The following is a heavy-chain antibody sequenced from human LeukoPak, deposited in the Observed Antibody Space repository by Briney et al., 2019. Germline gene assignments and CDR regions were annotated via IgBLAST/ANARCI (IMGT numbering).Heavy chain of an antibody. Sequence: VASVKVSCKASGYTFTGYYMHWVRQAPGQGLEWMGWISPYNGNTNYANNLQGRVTMTTDTSTSTASMELRTLRSDDTAVYYCARTLRGVRTYYYYYMDVWGKGTTVTISS. CDR2: ISPYNGNT. CDR3: ARTLRGVRTYYYYYMDV. D-gene: IGHD3-10*01. CDR1: GYTFTGYY. J-gene: IGHJ6*03. V-gene: IGHV1-18*04.